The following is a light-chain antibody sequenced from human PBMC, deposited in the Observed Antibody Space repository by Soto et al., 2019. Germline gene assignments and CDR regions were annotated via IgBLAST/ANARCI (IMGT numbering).Light chain of an antibody. Sequence: EIVMTHSPLTLSVSPGARSNLSCGASQSVRTNLAWYQKKNGQAPSLLIYGASTGATGIPARFSGSGYGTELTITISSMKYEDFGVYYCQQYNNWTRTFGHGTKVDIK. CDR2: GAS. CDR3: QQYNNWTRT. J-gene: IGKJ1*01. V-gene: IGKV3-15*01. CDR1: QSVRTN.